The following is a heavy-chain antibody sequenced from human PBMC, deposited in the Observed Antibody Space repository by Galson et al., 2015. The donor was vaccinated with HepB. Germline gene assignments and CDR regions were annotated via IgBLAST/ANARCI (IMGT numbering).Heavy chain of an antibody. CDR1: GFTFSDYY. V-gene: IGHV3-11*06. D-gene: IGHD1-1*01. Sequence: SLRLSCAASGFTFSDYYMNWIRQAPGKGLEWVSDISSSSSYTNYADSVKGRFTISRDNAKNSLHLQMNSLRAEDTAVYYCARAPPIEVGIFDYWGQGILVTVSS. CDR2: ISSSSSYT. J-gene: IGHJ4*02. CDR3: ARAPPIEVGIFDY.